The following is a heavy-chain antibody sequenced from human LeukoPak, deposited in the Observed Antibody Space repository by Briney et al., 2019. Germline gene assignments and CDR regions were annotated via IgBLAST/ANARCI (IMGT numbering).Heavy chain of an antibody. V-gene: IGHV3-23*01. J-gene: IGHJ3*02. CDR3: AKEGYDDFWSGYYPPPGAFDI. Sequence: GGSLRLSCAASGFTFSSYSMNWVRQAPGKGLEWVSAISGSGGSTYYADSVKGRFTISRDNSKNTLYLQMNSLRAEDTAVYYCAKEGYDDFWSGYYPPPGAFDIWGQGTMVTVSS. CDR2: ISGSGGST. CDR1: GFTFSSYS. D-gene: IGHD3-3*01.